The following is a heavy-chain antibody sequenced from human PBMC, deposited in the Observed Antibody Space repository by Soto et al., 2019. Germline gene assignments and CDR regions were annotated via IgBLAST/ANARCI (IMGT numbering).Heavy chain of an antibody. CDR3: TTHSYYAYAF. Sequence: GGSLRLSCPASGFTFATTWMNWVRQAPGKGLEWVGHIKSGRDGGTADYAAAVKDRFFISRDDSKNMVSLQMNSLKTEDTAVYYCTTHSYYAYAFWGQGTLVTVSS. CDR1: GFTFATTW. J-gene: IGHJ4*02. CDR2: IKSGRDGGTA. V-gene: IGHV3-15*07. D-gene: IGHD4-4*01.